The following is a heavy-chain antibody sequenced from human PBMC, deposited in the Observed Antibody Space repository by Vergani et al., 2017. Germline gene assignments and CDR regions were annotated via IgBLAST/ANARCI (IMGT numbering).Heavy chain of an antibody. CDR1: GHSFTSYG. CDR2: ISGYNGNT. CDR3: ATVIVGATPDAFDI. Sequence: QVQLVQSGAEVKKPGASVKVSCKASGHSFTSYGISWVRQAPGQGLEWMGWISGYNGNTNYVQKFQGRVTMTEDTSTDTAYMELSSLRSEDTAVYYCATVIVGATPDAFDIWGQGTMVTVSS. V-gene: IGHV1-18*01. J-gene: IGHJ3*02. D-gene: IGHD1-26*01.